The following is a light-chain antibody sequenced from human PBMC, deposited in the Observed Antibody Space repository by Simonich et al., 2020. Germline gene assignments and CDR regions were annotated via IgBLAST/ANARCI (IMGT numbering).Light chain of an antibody. Sequence: DIQMTQSPSSLSASVGDRVTITCQAGQEISNYLNWYQQKPGKAPKLLIYDASNLETGVPSRFSGSGSGTDFTFTISSLQPEDIATYYCQQYDNLPFTFGPGTKVDIK. V-gene: IGKV1-33*01. J-gene: IGKJ3*01. CDR3: QQYDNLPFT. CDR1: QEISNY. CDR2: DAS.